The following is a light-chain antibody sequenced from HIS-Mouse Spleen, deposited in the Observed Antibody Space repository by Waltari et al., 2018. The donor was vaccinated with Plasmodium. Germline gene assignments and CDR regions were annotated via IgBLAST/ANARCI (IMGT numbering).Light chain of an antibody. CDR1: SSDVGGYNY. Sequence: QSALTQPPSPSGSPGPSVTIPCTGTSSDVGGYNYVSWYQQHPGKPPKLMIYEVSKRPSGVPDRFSGSKSGNTASLTVSGLQAEDEADYYCSSYAGSNNLVFGGGTKLTVL. J-gene: IGLJ2*01. V-gene: IGLV2-8*01. CDR3: SSYAGSNNLV. CDR2: EVS.